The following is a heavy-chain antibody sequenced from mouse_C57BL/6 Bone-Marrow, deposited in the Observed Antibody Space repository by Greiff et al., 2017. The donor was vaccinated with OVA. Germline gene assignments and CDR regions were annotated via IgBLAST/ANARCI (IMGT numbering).Heavy chain of an antibody. CDR2: ISYDGSN. Sequence: EVQLQESGPGLVKPSQSLSLTCSVTGYSITSGYYWNWIRQFPGNKLEWMGYISYDGSNNYNPSLKNRISITRDTSKNQFFLKLNSVTTEDTATYYCARGSYGSAWFADWGQGTLVTVSA. CDR1: GYSITSGYY. CDR3: ARGSYGSAWFAD. J-gene: IGHJ3*01. V-gene: IGHV3-6*01. D-gene: IGHD1-1*01.